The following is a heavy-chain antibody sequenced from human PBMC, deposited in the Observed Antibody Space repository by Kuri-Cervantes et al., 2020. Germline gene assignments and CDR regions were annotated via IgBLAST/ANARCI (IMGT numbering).Heavy chain of an antibody. CDR1: GSSISSGHY. CDR3: ARGFNGEVVVVAASSPGPSKSNYYGMDV. CDR2: ISHSDET. D-gene: IGHD2-15*01. J-gene: IGHJ6*02. V-gene: IGHV4-38-2*02. Sequence: GSLRLSCTVSGSSISSGHYWGWIRQSPGKGLEWIAIISHSDETYYSPSFKSRVTISVDTSKNQFSLKLSSVTAADTAVYYCARGFNGEVVVVAASSPGPSKSNYYGMDVWGQGTTVTVSS.